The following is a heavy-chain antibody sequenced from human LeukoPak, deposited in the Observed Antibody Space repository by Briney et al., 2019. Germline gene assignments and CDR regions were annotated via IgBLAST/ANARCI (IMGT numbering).Heavy chain of an antibody. Sequence: SETLSLTCAVYGGSFSGYYWSWIRQPPGKGLEWIGEINHSGSTNYNPSLKSRVTISVDTSKNQFSLKLSSVTAADTAVYYCARRGRGCCSSTSCYRVGAFDIWGQGTMVTVSS. J-gene: IGHJ3*02. CDR1: GGSFSGYY. CDR2: INHSGST. CDR3: ARRGRGCCSSTSCYRVGAFDI. D-gene: IGHD2-2*02. V-gene: IGHV4-34*01.